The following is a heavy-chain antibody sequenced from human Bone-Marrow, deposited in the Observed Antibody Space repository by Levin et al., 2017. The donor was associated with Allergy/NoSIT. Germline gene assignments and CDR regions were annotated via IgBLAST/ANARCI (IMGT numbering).Heavy chain of an antibody. V-gene: IGHV1-2*02. CDR3: ARDASGVNRAPSMDY. CDR1: GYRFTDYY. D-gene: IGHD3-16*01. J-gene: IGHJ4*02. Sequence: ASVKVSCKASGYRFTDYYMYWVRQAPGQGLEWMGWINPNNGGTNYAQKFQGRVTMTRDTSISTAYMELSSLRSDDTAVYYCARDASGVNRAPSMDYWGQGTLVTVSS. CDR2: INPNNGGT.